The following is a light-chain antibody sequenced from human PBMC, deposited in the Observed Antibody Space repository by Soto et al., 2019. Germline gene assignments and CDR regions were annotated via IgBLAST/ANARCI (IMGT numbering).Light chain of an antibody. CDR2: DTT. CDR1: TGAVTSGHH. CDR3: QVWDSSTVV. J-gene: IGLJ2*01. Sequence: QAVVTQEPSLTVSPGGTVTLTCGSSTGAVTSGHHPYWFQQKPGQAPRTLIYDTTKKYSWTPAGFSGSLLGGKAALTLSGAQPEDEADYYCQVWDSSTVVFGGGTKLTVL. V-gene: IGLV7-46*01.